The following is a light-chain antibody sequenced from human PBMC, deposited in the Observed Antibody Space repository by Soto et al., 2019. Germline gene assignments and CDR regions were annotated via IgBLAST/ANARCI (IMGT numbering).Light chain of an antibody. J-gene: IGLJ7*01. Sequence: QSVLTQPASASGSPGQSVTIACTGTNRDVGSYNFVSWYQQRPGEAPKLIISEVGNRPSGVAYRFTGSKSGNKASPTISGRLAEDEADYYCSSYTTASTLVFGGGTQLTVL. CDR3: SSYTTASTLV. V-gene: IGLV2-14*01. CDR2: EVG. CDR1: NRDVGSYNF.